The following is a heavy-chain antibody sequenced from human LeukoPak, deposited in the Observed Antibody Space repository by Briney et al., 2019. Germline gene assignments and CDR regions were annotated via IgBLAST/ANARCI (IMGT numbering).Heavy chain of an antibody. CDR3: ARDQYSYGGHYLDY. Sequence: SETLSLTCTVSGGSISSYYWSWIRQPAGKGLEWIGRIYTNGSTNYNPSLKSRVTMSVDTSKNQFSLKLGSVTAADTAVYYCARDQYSYGGHYLDYWGQGTLVTVSS. CDR1: GGSISSYY. CDR2: IYTNGST. J-gene: IGHJ4*02. D-gene: IGHD5-18*01. V-gene: IGHV4-4*07.